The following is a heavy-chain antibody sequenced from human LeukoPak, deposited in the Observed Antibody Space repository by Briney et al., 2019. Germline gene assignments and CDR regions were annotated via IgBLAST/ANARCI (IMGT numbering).Heavy chain of an antibody. CDR3: ARWIAVAGGFDY. Sequence: PSETLSLTCAVYGGSFSGYYWSWIRQPPGKGLEWIGEINHSGSTNYNPSLESRVTISVDTSKNQFSLKLSSVTAADTAVYYCARWIAVAGGFDYWGQGTLVTVSS. CDR1: GGSFSGYY. J-gene: IGHJ4*02. CDR2: INHSGST. V-gene: IGHV4-34*01. D-gene: IGHD6-19*01.